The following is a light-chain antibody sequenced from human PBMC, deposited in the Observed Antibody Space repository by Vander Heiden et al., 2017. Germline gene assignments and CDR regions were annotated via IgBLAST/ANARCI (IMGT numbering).Light chain of an antibody. CDR2: AAS. CDR3: QQSYSTLIFT. Sequence: DIQLTPPPSCLSASVGDRVTITCRASQSISSYLNWYQQKPGKAPKLLIYAASSLQSGVPSRFSGSGSGTDFTLTISSLQPEDFATYYCQQSYSTLIFTFGPGTKVDIK. J-gene: IGKJ3*01. CDR1: QSISSY. V-gene: IGKV1-39*01.